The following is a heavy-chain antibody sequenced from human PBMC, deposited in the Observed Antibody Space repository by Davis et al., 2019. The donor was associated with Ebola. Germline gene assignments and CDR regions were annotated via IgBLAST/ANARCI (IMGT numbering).Heavy chain of an antibody. CDR2: ISDDGTNK. CDR3: ARDPMTVAGNYYYNGMDV. CDR1: GFTFSNYG. V-gene: IGHV3-30*03. D-gene: IGHD6-19*01. J-gene: IGHJ6*02. Sequence: GESLKISCAASGFTFSNYGMHWVRQAPGKGLEWVAFISDDGTNKYYADSVKGRFTISRDNSKNTLYLQMNSLRAEDTAVYYCARDPMTVAGNYYYNGMDVWGQGTTVTVS.